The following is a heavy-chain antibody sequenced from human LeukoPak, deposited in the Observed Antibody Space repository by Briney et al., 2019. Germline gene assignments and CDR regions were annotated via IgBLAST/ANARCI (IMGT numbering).Heavy chain of an antibody. CDR1: GFPFDEHA. J-gene: IGHJ6*04. V-gene: IGHV3-9*01. D-gene: IGHD6-19*01. CDR2: ISYSSETI. Sequence: GGSLRLSCAASGFPFDEHAMHWVRQGPGKGLEWVSGISYSSETIGYADSVKGRFTISRDNAKNSLYLQMNSLRAEDTALYYCARWSSGWSDVWGKGTTVTVSS. CDR3: ARWSSGWSDV.